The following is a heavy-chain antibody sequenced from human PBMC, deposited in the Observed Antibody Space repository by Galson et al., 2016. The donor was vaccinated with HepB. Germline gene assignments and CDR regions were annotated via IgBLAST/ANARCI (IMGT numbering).Heavy chain of an antibody. J-gene: IGHJ4*02. CDR1: GITFSRYA. CDR3: AKEALTGGWFNY. V-gene: IGHV3-23*01. D-gene: IGHD6-19*01. CDR2: IKSYGGST. Sequence: SLRLSCAVSGITFSRYAMSWVRQAPGKGPEWVSTIKSYGGSTDYADDVQGRFTISRDNSKSTLYLQRNSLRAEDTAVYYCAKEALTGGWFNYWGQGTLLTVSS.